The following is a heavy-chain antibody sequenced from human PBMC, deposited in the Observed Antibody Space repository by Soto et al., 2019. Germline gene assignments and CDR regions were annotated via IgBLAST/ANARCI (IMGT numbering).Heavy chain of an antibody. CDR2: ITWNGVAM. J-gene: IGHJ6*03. D-gene: IGHD2-2*01. V-gene: IGHV3-9*01. Sequence: DVQLVESGGGLVQPGGSLRLSCAASGFTFEDYAMHWVRQTPGKGLEWVSGITWNGVAMGYAASVQGRFTISRDDAKSSLFLQMNSLRPEDTALYYCAKSFVAIRHLYQDMDVWGKGTTVTVSS. CDR1: GFTFEDYA. CDR3: AKSFVAIRHLYQDMDV.